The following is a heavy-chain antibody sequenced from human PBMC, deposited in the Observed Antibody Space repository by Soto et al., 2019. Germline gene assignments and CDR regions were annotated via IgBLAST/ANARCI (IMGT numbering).Heavy chain of an antibody. CDR2: ISYDGSIK. V-gene: IGHV3-30*18. CDR1: GFTFSSYG. D-gene: IGHD3-22*01. J-gene: IGHJ4*02. CDR3: AKTDTSGYSFDY. Sequence: QVQLVESGGGVVQPGRSLRLSCAASGFTFSSYGMHWVRQAPGKGLAWVAVISYDGSIKYYADSMKGRFTISRDNSKNTLYLQMNSLRAEDTAVYYCAKTDTSGYSFDYWGQGTLVTISS.